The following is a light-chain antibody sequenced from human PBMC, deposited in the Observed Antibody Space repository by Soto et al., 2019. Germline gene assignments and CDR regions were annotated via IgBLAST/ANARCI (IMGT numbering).Light chain of an antibody. CDR2: GVS. J-gene: IGKJ1*01. CDR3: EQYGASPRT. Sequence: EIVLTQSPGTLSLSPGERATLSCRASQSINNIYFAWYQQRPGQAPRLLIYGVSSRATGIPDRFSGSGSGTDFTLTITRMEHEDFAVYYCEQYGASPRTFGQGNKVDI. V-gene: IGKV3-20*01. CDR1: QSINNIY.